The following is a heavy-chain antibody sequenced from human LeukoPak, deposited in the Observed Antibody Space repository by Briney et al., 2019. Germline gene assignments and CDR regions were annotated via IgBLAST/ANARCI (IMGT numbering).Heavy chain of an antibody. CDR1: GFTFSNNG. CDR2: ISGSGGST. J-gene: IGHJ4*02. V-gene: IGHV3-23*01. CDR3: AKDYYYDSSGYSVYFEY. Sequence: GGSLRLSCAASGFTFSNNGMIWFRQAPGKGLEWVSGISGSGGSTYYADSVKGRFTISRDNSKNTMFLQMNSLRAEDTAVYHCAKDYYYDSSGYSVYFEYWGQGTLVTVSS. D-gene: IGHD3-22*01.